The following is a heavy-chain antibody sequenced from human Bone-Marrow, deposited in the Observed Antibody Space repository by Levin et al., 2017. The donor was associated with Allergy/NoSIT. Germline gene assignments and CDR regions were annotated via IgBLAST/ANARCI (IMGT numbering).Heavy chain of an antibody. J-gene: IGHJ4*02. D-gene: IGHD3-10*01. V-gene: IGHV3-48*01. CDR3: ARGYGSGSHDF. Sequence: GGSLRLSCAASGFAFGSFNMNWVRQAPGKGLEWLSYISFTTTTIYYADSVKGRFTISRDNAKNLLYLEMNSLTTDDTGVYYCARGYGSGSHDFWGQGTLVTVSS. CDR2: ISFTTTTI. CDR1: GFAFGSFN.